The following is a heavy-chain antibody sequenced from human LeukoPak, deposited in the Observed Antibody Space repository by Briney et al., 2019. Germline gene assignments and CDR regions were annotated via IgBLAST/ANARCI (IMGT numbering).Heavy chain of an antibody. J-gene: IGHJ3*02. CDR2: INPNSGGT. D-gene: IGHD2-2*01. V-gene: IGHV1-2*02. CDR1: GYTFTGYY. Sequence: ASVKVSCKASGYTFTGYYMHWVRQAPGQGLEWMGWINPNSGGTNYAQKFQGRVTMTRDTSISTAYMELSRLRSDDTAVYYCASLVIGYCSSTSCPSDAFDIWGQGTMVTVSS. CDR3: ASLVIGYCSSTSCPSDAFDI.